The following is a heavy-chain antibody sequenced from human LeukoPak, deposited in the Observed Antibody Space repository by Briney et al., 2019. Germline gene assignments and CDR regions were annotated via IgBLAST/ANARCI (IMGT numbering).Heavy chain of an antibody. CDR1: GYTLTELS. V-gene: IGHV1-24*01. CDR3: ASSKLLQYAFDI. CDR2: FDPEDGET. J-gene: IGHJ3*02. Sequence: ASVKVSCKVSGYTLTELSMHWVRQAPGKGLEWMGGFDPEDGETIYAQKFQGRVTMTEDTSTDTAYMELSSLRSEDTAVYYCASSKLLQYAFDIWGQGTMVTVSS. D-gene: IGHD2-15*01.